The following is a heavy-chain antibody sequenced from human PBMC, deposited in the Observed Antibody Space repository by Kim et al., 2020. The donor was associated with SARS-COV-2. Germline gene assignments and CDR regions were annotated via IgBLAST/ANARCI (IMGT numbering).Heavy chain of an antibody. CDR3: ARRALGYCSSTSCQDAFDI. Sequence: SETLSLTCTVSGGSISSYYWSWIRQPPGKGLEWIGYIYYSGSTNYNPSLKSRVTISVDTSKNQFSLNLSSVTTADTAVYYCARRALGYCSSTSCQDAFDIWGHGTMVTVSS. V-gene: IGHV4-59*08. CDR1: GGSISSYY. D-gene: IGHD2-2*01. CDR2: IYYSGST. J-gene: IGHJ3*02.